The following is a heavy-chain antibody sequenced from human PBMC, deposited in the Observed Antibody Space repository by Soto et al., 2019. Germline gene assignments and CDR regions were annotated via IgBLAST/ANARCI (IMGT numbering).Heavy chain of an antibody. V-gene: IGHV3-33*08. Sequence: LRLSCSASGFTFISYAMHWVRQAPGKGLEWVAVIWYDGSNKYYADSVKGRFTISRDNSKNTLYLQMNSLRAEDTAVYYCARDFCPVPTCCDFWGEGGRVTVSS. CDR1: GFTFISYA. D-gene: IGHD2-2*01. J-gene: IGHJ4*02. CDR2: IWYDGSNK. CDR3: ARDFCPVPTCCDF.